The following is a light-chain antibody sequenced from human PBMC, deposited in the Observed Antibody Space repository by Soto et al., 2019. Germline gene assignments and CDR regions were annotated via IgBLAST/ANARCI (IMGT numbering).Light chain of an antibody. J-gene: IGLJ1*01. CDR3: SSYTTSSTLYV. Sequence: QSALTQPASLSGSPGQSITISCTGTSSDVGAYNYVSCYQQYPGKAPKYIIYDVTNRPSGVSYRFSGSKSGNTASLTISGLQAEDEADYYCSSYTTSSTLYVFGTGTKVTVL. CDR2: DVT. CDR1: SSDVGAYNY. V-gene: IGLV2-14*03.